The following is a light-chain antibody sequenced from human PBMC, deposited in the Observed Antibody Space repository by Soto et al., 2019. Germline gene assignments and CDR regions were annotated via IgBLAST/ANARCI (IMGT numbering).Light chain of an antibody. Sequence: QSVLIQPPSASGTPGQRVTISCSGTSSNIGTNTVNWYQHFPGTAPKLLIYSNNQRPSGVPVRFSGSKSGTSASLAISGLQSEDEADYACAGWDDSVNGWVFGGGTTLTVL. CDR3: AGWDDSVNGWV. V-gene: IGLV1-44*01. CDR2: SNN. CDR1: SSNIGTNT. J-gene: IGLJ3*02.